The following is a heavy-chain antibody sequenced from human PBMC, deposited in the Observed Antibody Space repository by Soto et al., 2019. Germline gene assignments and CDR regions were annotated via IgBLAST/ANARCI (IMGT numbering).Heavy chain of an antibody. J-gene: IGHJ3*02. CDR2: IYPGDSDT. CDR1: GYSFTSYW. D-gene: IGHD3-22*01. V-gene: IGHV5-51*01. CDR3: ASLTYYYDSSGPVPDAFDI. Sequence: PGESLKISCKGSGYSFTSYWIGWARQMPGKGLEWMGIIYPGDSDTRYSPSFQGQVTISADKSISTAYLQWSSLKASDTAMYYCASLTYYYDSSGPVPDAFDIWGQGTMVTVSS.